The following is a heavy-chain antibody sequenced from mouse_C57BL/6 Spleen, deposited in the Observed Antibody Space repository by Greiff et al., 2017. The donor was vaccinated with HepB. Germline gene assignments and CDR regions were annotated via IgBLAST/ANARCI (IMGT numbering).Heavy chain of an antibody. J-gene: IGHJ3*01. CDR1: GITFSSYT. V-gene: IGHV5-9*01. Sequence: EVKLVESGGGLGKPGGSLKHSCAASGITFSSYTMSWVRQTPEKRLEWVATISGGGGNTYYPDSVKGRFTISRDNAKNTLYLQMSSLRSEDTALYYCARGYGSSYGFAYWSQGTLATVSP. CDR2: ISGGGGNT. CDR3: ARGYGSSYGFAY. D-gene: IGHD1-1*01.